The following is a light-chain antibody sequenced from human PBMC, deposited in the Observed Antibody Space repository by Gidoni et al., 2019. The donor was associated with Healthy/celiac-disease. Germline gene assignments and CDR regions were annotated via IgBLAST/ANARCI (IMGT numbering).Light chain of an antibody. J-gene: IGLJ2*01. CDR1: KLGDKY. CDR2: QDS. Sequence: SSEMTLPHSVSVSPGQTASITCSGDKLGDKYACWYQQKPGQSPVLVIYQDSKRPSGIPERFSGSNSGNTATLTISGTQAMDEADYYCQAWDSSTVVFGGGTKLTVL. V-gene: IGLV3-1*01. CDR3: QAWDSSTVV.